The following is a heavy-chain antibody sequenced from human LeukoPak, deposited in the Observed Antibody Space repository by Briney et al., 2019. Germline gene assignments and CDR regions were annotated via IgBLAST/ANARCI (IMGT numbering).Heavy chain of an antibody. CDR3: ASWPGAWYGEDY. V-gene: IGHV3-53*01. CDR1: GFTVSSHY. Sequence: PGGSLRLSCAASGFTVSSHYMAWVRQPPEDGLEWVSIIFGGAGTYYARSFRGRFTISRDNSQNTLFLQRNSLRAEDTAVYYCASWPGAWYGEDYWGQGTRVTVSS. CDR2: IFGGAGT. J-gene: IGHJ4*02. D-gene: IGHD3-10*01.